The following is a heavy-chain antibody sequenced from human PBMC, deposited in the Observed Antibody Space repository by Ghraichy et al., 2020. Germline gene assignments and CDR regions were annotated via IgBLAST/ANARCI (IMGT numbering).Heavy chain of an antibody. V-gene: IGHV3-43*02. CDR1: GFTFDDYA. CDR2: ISGDGGST. Sequence: GGSLRLSCAASGFTFDDYAMHWVRQAPGKGLEWVSLISGDGGSTYYADSVKGRFTISRDNSKNSLYLQMNSLRTEDTALYYCARYSSSPIWRGGMDVWGQGTTVTVSS. D-gene: IGHD6-6*01. CDR3: ARYSSSPIWRGGMDV. J-gene: IGHJ6*02.